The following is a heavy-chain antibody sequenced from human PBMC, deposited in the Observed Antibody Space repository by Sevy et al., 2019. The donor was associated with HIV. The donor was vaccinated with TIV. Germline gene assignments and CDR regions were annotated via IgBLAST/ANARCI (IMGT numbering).Heavy chain of an antibody. CDR3: AREGVPAAIGFDY. V-gene: IGHV3-33*01. CDR1: GFTFSAYG. J-gene: IGHJ4*02. Sequence: GGSLRLSCEASGFTFSAYGMHWVRQAPGKGLEWVANIWYDGSKKYYADSVKGRFTISRENSKNTLYLQMNGLRAEDTALYYCAREGVPAAIGFDYWGQGSLVTVSS. D-gene: IGHD2-2*01. CDR2: IWYDGSKK.